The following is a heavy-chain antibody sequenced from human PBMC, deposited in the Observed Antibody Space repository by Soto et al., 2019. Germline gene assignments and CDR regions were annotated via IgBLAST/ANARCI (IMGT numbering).Heavy chain of an antibody. CDR1: GGSISSYY. V-gene: IGHV4-59*08. Sequence: QVHLQESGPGLVKSSETLSLTYTVSGGSISSYYWSWIRQPPGKGLEWFGYIYYSGSTTYNPSLKSRVTISVDTSKNQFSLKLSSVTAADTAVYYCARLGLTTGFDYWGQGTLVTVSS. CDR2: IYYSGST. D-gene: IGHD4-17*01. CDR3: ARLGLTTGFDY. J-gene: IGHJ4*02.